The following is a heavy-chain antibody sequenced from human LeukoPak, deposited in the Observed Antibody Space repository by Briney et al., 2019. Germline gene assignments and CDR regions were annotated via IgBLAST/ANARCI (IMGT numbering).Heavy chain of an antibody. D-gene: IGHD3-22*01. V-gene: IGHV1-69*13. CDR3: ARVSAPSYYYDSSAFDY. Sequence: SVKVSCKASGGTFSSYAISWVRQAPGQGLEWMGGIIPIFGTANYAQKFQGRVTITADESTSTAYMELSSLRSEDTAVYYCARVSAPSYYYDSSAFDYWGQGTLVTVSS. CDR1: GGTFSSYA. CDR2: IIPIFGTA. J-gene: IGHJ4*02.